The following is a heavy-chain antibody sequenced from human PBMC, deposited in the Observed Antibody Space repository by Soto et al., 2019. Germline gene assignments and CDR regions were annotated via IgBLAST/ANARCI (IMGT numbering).Heavy chain of an antibody. V-gene: IGHV2-5*02. CDR2: IYWDDDK. CDR1: GFSLSTSGVG. J-gene: IGHJ4*02. D-gene: IGHD4-17*01. Sequence: QITLKESGPTLVKPTQTLTLTCTFSGFSLSTSGVGVGWIRQPPGKSLEWLALIYWDDDKRYSPSLKSKLTITKDTSKNQVVLTMTNMDPVDTDTYYCAHSTVTTCLDYWGQGTLVTVSS. CDR3: AHSTVTTCLDY.